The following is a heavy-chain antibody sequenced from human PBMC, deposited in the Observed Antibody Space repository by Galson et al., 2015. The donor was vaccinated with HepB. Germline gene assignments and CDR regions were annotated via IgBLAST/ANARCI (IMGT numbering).Heavy chain of an antibody. CDR2: IWYDGSNK. CDR3: ARDVSADYYFDY. D-gene: IGHD2-2*01. CDR1: GFTFSSYG. J-gene: IGHJ4*02. V-gene: IGHV3-33*01. Sequence: SLRLSCAASGFTFSSYGMHWVRQAPGKGLEWVAVIWYDGSNKYYADSVKGRFTISRDNSKNTLYLQMNSLRAEDTAVYYCARDVSADYYFDYWGQGTLVTVSS.